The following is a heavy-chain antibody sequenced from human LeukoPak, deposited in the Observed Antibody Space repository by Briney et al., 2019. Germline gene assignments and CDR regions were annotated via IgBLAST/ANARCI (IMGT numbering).Heavy chain of an antibody. J-gene: IGHJ4*02. CDR2: IYYSGST. CDR1: GGSISSYY. V-gene: IGHV4-59*08. Sequence: SETLSLTCTVSGGSISSYYWSWIRQPPGKGLEWIGYIYYSGSTNYNPSLKSRVTISVDTSKNQFSLKLSSVTAADTAVYYCASSPLEATLPGYFDYWGQGTLVTVSS. CDR3: ASSPLEATLPGYFDY. D-gene: IGHD5-12*01.